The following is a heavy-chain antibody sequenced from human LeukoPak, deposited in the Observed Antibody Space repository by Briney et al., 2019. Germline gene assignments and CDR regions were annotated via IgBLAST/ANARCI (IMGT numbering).Heavy chain of an antibody. V-gene: IGHV1-18*01. Sequence: ASVKVSCKASGYTFTSYGISWVRQAPGQGLEWMGWISAYNGNTNYAQKLQGRVTMTTDTSTSTAYMELRSLRSDDTAVYYCARDVLSIAVAGKTYYCYGMDVWGQGTTITVSS. D-gene: IGHD6-19*01. J-gene: IGHJ6*02. CDR1: GYTFTSYG. CDR3: ARDVLSIAVAGKTYYCYGMDV. CDR2: ISAYNGNT.